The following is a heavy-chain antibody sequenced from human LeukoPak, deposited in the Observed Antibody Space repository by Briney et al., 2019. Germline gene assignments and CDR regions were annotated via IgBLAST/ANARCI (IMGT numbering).Heavy chain of an antibody. CDR3: TTYLGFCTNGVCYDYFDY. Sequence: SETLSLTCTVSGGSISTYYWSWNRQPPGKALEWIGYISYTGSTYYSPSLKSRVTMSVDTSKNQFSLRLSSVTAADTAVYYCTTYLGFCTNGVCYDYFDYWGQGTLVTVSS. V-gene: IGHV4-59*08. J-gene: IGHJ4*02. CDR2: ISYTGST. CDR1: GGSISTYY. D-gene: IGHD2-8*01.